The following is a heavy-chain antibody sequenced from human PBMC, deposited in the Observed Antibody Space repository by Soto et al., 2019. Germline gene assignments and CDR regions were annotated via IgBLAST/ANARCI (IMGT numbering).Heavy chain of an antibody. CDR1: GYSFTSYW. CDR2: IYPGDSDT. D-gene: IGHD3-10*01. V-gene: IGHV5-51*01. Sequence: GASLKISCKGSGYSFTSYWIGWVRQINGKGLKWMGFIYPGDSDTRYSPSFQGQVTISADRSISTAYLQWSSMKASDTRMHYFAKAGCGGFAMDVSGQGTMVTVSS. CDR3: AKAGCGGFAMDV. J-gene: IGHJ6*02.